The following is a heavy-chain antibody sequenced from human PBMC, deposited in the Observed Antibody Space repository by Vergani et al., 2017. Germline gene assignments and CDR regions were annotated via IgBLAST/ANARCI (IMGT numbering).Heavy chain of an antibody. CDR3: AREGRAIYHSYYYYYMDV. J-gene: IGHJ6*03. V-gene: IGHV1-69*09. D-gene: IGHD3-10*01. Sequence: QVQLVQSGAEVKKPGSSVKVSCKASGGTFSSYAISWVRQAPGQGLEWMGRIIPILGIANYAQKVQGRVTITADKSTSTAYMELSSLRSEDTAVYYCAREGRAIYHSYYYYYMDVWGKGTTVTVSS. CDR1: GGTFSSYA. CDR2: IIPILGIA.